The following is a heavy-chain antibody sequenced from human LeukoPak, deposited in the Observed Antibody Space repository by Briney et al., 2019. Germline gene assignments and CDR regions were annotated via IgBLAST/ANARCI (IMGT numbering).Heavy chain of an antibody. D-gene: IGHD2-15*01. CDR3: ARGLGVVVAAGKYYFDY. CDR2: INHSGST. Sequence: NPSETLSLTCAVYGGSFSGYYWSWICQPPGKGLEWIGEINHSGSTNYNPSLKSRVTISVDTSKNQFSLKLSSVTAADTAVYYCARGLGVVVAAGKYYFDYWGQGTLVTVSS. CDR1: GGSFSGYY. V-gene: IGHV4-34*01. J-gene: IGHJ4*02.